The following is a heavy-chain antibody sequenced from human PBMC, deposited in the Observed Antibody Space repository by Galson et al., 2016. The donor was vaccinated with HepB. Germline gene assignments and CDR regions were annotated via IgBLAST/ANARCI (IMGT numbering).Heavy chain of an antibody. CDR3: ARDPGGTYCGGDCYSAY. V-gene: IGHV7-4-1*02. J-gene: IGHJ4*02. D-gene: IGHD2-21*02. Sequence: SVKVSCKASGYIFTNYAMNWVRRAPGQGLEWMGWINTNTGNPTYAQGFTGRFVFSLDTSVSTAYLQISSLKTEDTAVYYCARDPGGTYCGGDCYSAYWGRGALVTVSS. CDR2: INTNTGNP. CDR1: GYIFTNYA.